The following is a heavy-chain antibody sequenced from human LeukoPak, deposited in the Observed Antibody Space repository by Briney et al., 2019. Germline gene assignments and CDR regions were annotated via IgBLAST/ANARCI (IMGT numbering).Heavy chain of an antibody. V-gene: IGHV3-33*06. Sequence: PGRSLRLSCAASGFTFSSYGMHWVRQAPGKGLEWVAVIWYDGSNKYYADSVKGRFTISRDNSKNTLYLQMNSLRAEDMAVYYCAKESARFSSSWSLFDYWGQGTLVTVSS. CDR2: IWYDGSNK. CDR1: GFTFSSYG. CDR3: AKESARFSSSWSLFDY. D-gene: IGHD6-13*01. J-gene: IGHJ4*02.